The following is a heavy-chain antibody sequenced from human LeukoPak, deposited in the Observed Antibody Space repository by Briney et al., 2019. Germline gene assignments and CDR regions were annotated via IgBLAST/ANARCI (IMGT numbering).Heavy chain of an antibody. CDR3: ARRVERRLGAFDI. V-gene: IGHV1-2*02. J-gene: IGHJ3*02. CDR1: GYTFTGYY. CDR2: INPNSGGT. D-gene: IGHD1-1*01. Sequence: GASVKVSCKASGYTFTGYYMHWVRQAPGQGLEWMGWINPNSGGTNYAQKFQGRVTMTRDTSISTAYMELSRLRSDDTAVYYCARRVERRLGAFDIWGQGTMVTVSS.